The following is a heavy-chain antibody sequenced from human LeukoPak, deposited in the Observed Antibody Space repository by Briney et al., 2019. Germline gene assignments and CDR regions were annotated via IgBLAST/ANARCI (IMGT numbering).Heavy chain of an antibody. CDR1: GFTFSNAW. J-gene: IGHJ4*02. V-gene: IGHV3-48*01. D-gene: IGHD4-17*01. CDR2: ISSSSSTI. Sequence: GGSLRLSCAASGFTFSNAWMSWVRQAPGKGLEWVSYISSSSSTIYYADSVKGRFTISRDNAKNSLYLQMNSLRAEDTAVYYCATHYGDYVVYWGQGTLVTVSS. CDR3: ATHYGDYVVY.